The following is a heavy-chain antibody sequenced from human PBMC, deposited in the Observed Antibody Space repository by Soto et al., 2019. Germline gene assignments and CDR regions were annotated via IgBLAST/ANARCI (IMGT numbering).Heavy chain of an antibody. J-gene: IGHJ4*02. CDR3: ARNKYYYDSSGHPDY. D-gene: IGHD3-22*01. V-gene: IGHV4-30-2*01. Sequence: SETLSLTCAVSGGSTISRYYWSWIRQPPGKGLEWIGYIYHSGSTYYNPSLKSRVTISEDRSKNQFSLKLSSVTAADTAVYYCARNKYYYDSSGHPDYWGQGTLVTVSS. CDR2: IYHSGST. CDR1: GGSTISRYY.